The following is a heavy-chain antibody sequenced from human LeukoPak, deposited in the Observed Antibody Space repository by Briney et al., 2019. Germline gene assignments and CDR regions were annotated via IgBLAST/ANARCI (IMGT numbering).Heavy chain of an antibody. CDR2: INQDGTEK. D-gene: IGHD1-26*01. J-gene: IGHJ3*01. V-gene: IGHV3-7*01. Sequence: GGSLRLSCAASGFTFSSYWMNWVRQAPGKGLEWVANINQDGTEKYYVDSVKDLCTISRDNAKNSLYLQMNSLRVEDTAVYYCARDPYIGRYGAFDVWGQGTMVTVSS. CDR3: ARDPYIGRYGAFDV. CDR1: GFTFSSYW.